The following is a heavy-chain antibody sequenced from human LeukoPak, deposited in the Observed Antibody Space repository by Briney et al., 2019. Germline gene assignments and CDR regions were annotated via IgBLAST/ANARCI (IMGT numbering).Heavy chain of an antibody. CDR2: FSGSGGST. CDR1: GFPFRSCS. V-gene: IGHV3-23*01. CDR3: AKSRASSGVATAGFDY. J-gene: IGHJ4*02. D-gene: IGHD6-13*01. Sequence: GGPLRLSCGVSGFPFRSCSMTGAPKSPGQGLEWASSFSGSGGSTYHADSVKGRFTISRDISKNTLYLQMNSLRAEDTAAYYCAKSRASSGVATAGFDYWGQGTLVTVSS.